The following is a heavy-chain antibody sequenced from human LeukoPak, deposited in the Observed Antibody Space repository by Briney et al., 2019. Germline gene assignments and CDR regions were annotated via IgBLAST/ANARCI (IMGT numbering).Heavy chain of an antibody. V-gene: IGHV3-74*01. Sequence: GGSLRLSCAASGFPFNSFWMHWVRHAPGKGLVWVSDMNEYSTTIKYADSVKGRFTISRDNAKSILYLQMNNLRAEDTAMYFCARGGVNPVDHWGQGTLVTVSS. D-gene: IGHD1-14*01. J-gene: IGHJ4*02. CDR3: ARGGVNPVDH. CDR2: MNEYSTTI. CDR1: GFPFNSFW.